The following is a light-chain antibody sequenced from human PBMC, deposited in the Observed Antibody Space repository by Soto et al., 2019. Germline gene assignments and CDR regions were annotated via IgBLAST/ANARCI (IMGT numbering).Light chain of an antibody. Sequence: QSVLTQPPSVSEAPRQRVTISCSGSSSNIGNNAVNWYQQLPGKAPKLLIYYDDLLSSGVSDRFSGCKSGTSASLAISGLQSEDEADYYCAAWDDSLSGPVFGGGTKLTVL. CDR1: SSNIGNNA. V-gene: IGLV1-36*01. CDR2: YDD. J-gene: IGLJ2*01. CDR3: AAWDDSLSGPV.